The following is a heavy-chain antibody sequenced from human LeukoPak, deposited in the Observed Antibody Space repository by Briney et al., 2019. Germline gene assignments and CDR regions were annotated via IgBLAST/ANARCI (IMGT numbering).Heavy chain of an antibody. CDR1: GGSIRSYY. D-gene: IGHD3-10*01. Sequence: PSETLSLTCTVSGGSIRSYYWSWIRQPAGKGLEWIGRIYSSGSANYNPSLKSRLTLSVDTSKNQFSLTLSSVTATDTAVYYCARGGYYGSGSYFHFDNWGQGSLVTVSS. V-gene: IGHV4-4*07. CDR3: ARGGYYGSGSYFHFDN. CDR2: IYSSGSA. J-gene: IGHJ4*02.